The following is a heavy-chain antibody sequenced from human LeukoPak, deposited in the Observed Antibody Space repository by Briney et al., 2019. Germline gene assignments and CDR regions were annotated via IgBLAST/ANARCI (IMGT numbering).Heavy chain of an antibody. D-gene: IGHD7-27*01. CDR1: GFTFSSYA. Sequence: PGGSLRLSCAASGFTFSSYAMSWVRQAPGKGLEWVSAIRGSGGSTYYADSVKGRFTISRDNSKSTLYLQMSILRAEDTAVYYCAKGTLPPHLFLGIRRYYYYMDVWGKGTTATVSS. V-gene: IGHV3-23*01. CDR2: IRGSGGST. CDR3: AKGTLPPHLFLGIRRYYYYMDV. J-gene: IGHJ6*03.